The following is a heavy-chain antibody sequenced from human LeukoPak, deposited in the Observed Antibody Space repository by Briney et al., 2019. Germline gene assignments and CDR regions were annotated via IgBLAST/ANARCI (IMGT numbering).Heavy chain of an antibody. Sequence: GASVKVSCKASGYTFTSYGISWVRQAPGQGLEWMGWISAYNGNTNYAQKLQGRVTMTTDTSTSTAYMELRSLRSDDTAVYYCARDTPVRFLEWLPPDYYGMDVWGQGTTVTVSS. CDR2: ISAYNGNT. J-gene: IGHJ6*02. CDR1: GYTFTSYG. V-gene: IGHV1-18*01. D-gene: IGHD3-3*01. CDR3: ARDTPVRFLEWLPPDYYGMDV.